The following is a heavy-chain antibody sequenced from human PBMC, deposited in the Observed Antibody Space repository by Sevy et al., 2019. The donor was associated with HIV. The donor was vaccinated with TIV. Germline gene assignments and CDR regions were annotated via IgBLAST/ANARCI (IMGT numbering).Heavy chain of an antibody. J-gene: IGHJ4*02. CDR2: IWYDGSNK. Sequence: GGSLRLSCAASGFTFSSYGMHWVRQAPGKGLEWVAVIWYDGSNKYYADSVKGRFTISRDNSKNTLYLQMNSLRAEDTAVYYRARGYYDSSGSQHPGLYLDYWGQGTLVTVSS. V-gene: IGHV3-33*01. D-gene: IGHD3-22*01. CDR1: GFTFSSYG. CDR3: ARGYYDSSGSQHPGLYLDY.